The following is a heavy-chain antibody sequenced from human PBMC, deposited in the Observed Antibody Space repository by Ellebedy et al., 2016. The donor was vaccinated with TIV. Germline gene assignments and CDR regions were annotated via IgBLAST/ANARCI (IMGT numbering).Heavy chain of an antibody. J-gene: IGHJ6*03. CDR2: ISGSGGST. CDR1: GFTFSSCA. V-gene: IGHV3-23*01. CDR3: AKAPTAIFAHFYYYYYYMDV. Sequence: GESLKISXAASGFTFSSCAMSWVRQAPGRRLEWVSAISGSGGSTHYVDSVRGRFTISRDNSKNTLYLQMTSLRAEDTAVDYCAKAPTAIFAHFYYYYYYMDVWGKGTTVTVSS. D-gene: IGHD2-21*02.